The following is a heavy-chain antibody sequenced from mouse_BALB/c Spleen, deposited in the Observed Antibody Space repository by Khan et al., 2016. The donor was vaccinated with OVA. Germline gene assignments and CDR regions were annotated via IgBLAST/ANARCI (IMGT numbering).Heavy chain of an antibody. D-gene: IGHD4-1*01. V-gene: IGHV3-2*02. CDR2: ISYSGST. Sequence: EVQLQESGPGLVKPSQSLSLTCTVTGYSITSDYAWNWIRQFPGNKLEWMGYISYSGSTSYNPSLKSRISITRAKSKNQFFLQLNSVTTEDTATYYCATGTYYFDYWGQGTTLTVSS. J-gene: IGHJ2*01. CDR1: GYSITSDYA. CDR3: ATGTYYFDY.